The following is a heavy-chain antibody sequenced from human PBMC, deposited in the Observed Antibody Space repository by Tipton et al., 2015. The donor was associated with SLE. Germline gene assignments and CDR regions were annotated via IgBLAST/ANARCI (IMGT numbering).Heavy chain of an antibody. V-gene: IGHV3-64D*09. D-gene: IGHD7-27*01. J-gene: IGHJ4*02. CDR3: VKSPGAALSSPSFDY. CDR1: GFTFSSYA. CDR2: ISSNGGST. Sequence: SLRLSCSASGFTFSSYAMHWVRQAPGKGLEYVSAISSNGGSTYYADSVKGRFTISRDNSKNTLYLQMSSLRAEDTAVYYCVKSPGAALSSPSFDYWGQGTLVTVSS.